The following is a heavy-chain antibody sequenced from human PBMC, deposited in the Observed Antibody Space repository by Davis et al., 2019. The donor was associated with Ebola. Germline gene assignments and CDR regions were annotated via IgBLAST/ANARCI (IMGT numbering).Heavy chain of an antibody. V-gene: IGHV5-10-1*01. CDR2: IDPSDSYS. D-gene: IGHD2-2*01. Sequence: GESLKISCKGSGYSFTSYYIHWVRQVPGKGLEWMGRIDPSDSYSNYSPSFQGHVTISIDKSLSSAYLQWSSLKASDTAMYYCTGMPYYYYGMDVWGQGTTVTVSS. CDR3: TGMPYYYYGMDV. J-gene: IGHJ6*02. CDR1: GYSFTSYY.